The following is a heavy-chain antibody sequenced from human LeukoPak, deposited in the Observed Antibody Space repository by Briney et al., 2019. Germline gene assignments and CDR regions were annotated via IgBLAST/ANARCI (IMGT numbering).Heavy chain of an antibody. D-gene: IGHD6-19*01. CDR3: ARGSRVAGLFDY. J-gene: IGHJ4*02. CDR1: GFIFSKYG. Sequence: GGSLRLSCGASGFIFSKYGMHWVRQAPGKGLEWVAFINDKGVDKNYADSVKGRFTISRDNSKNTLYLQMNSLRAEDTAVYYCARGSRVAGLFDYWGQGTLVTVSS. V-gene: IGHV3-30*02. CDR2: INDKGVDK.